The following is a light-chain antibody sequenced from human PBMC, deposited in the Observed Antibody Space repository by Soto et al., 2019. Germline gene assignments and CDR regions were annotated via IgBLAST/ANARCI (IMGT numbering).Light chain of an antibody. Sequence: EIVLTQSPGTLSLSPGERGTLSCRASQSISSNYLAWYQQSPGQPPRLLIYGASNRAPGIPVRFSGSGSGTDFTLIVSRLEPEDFAVYYCQQYGASPTFGQGTKVDIK. CDR1: QSISSNY. J-gene: IGKJ1*01. V-gene: IGKV3-20*01. CDR2: GAS. CDR3: QQYGASPT.